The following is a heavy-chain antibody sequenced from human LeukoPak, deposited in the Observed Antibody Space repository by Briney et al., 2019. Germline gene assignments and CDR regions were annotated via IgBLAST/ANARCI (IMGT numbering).Heavy chain of an antibody. Sequence: GASVKVSCKASGYTFTSYAMNWVRQAPGQGLEWMGWINPNSGGTNYAQKFQGRVTMTRDTSISTAYMQLSRLRSDDTAVYYCARESGRGFYDSSGYYLHYWGQGTLVTVSS. CDR1: GYTFTSYA. J-gene: IGHJ4*02. CDR2: INPNSGGT. V-gene: IGHV1-2*02. D-gene: IGHD3-22*01. CDR3: ARESGRGFYDSSGYYLHY.